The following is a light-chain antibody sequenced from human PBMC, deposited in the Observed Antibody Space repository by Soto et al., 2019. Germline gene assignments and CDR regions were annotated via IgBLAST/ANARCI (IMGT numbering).Light chain of an antibody. CDR3: QQYNSYSRT. CDR1: QSISSW. Sequence: DIQMTQSPSTQSASVGDRVTITCRASQSISSWLAWYQQKPGKAPKLLIYKASSLESGVPSRFSGSGSGTEFTLTISSLQPDDFATYYCQQYNSYSRTFGQGTKV. V-gene: IGKV1-5*03. J-gene: IGKJ1*01. CDR2: KAS.